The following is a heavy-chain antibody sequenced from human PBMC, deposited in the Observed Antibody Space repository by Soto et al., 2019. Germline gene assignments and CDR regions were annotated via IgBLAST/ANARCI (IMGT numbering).Heavy chain of an antibody. Sequence: SETQSLTCPVSGGTIRSSSYYWGWIRQPPGKGLEWIGSIYYSGSTYYNPSLKSRVTISVDTSKNQFSLKLSSVTAADTAVYYCASFNVIRFGEKRRIDWFDPWGQGTLVTVSS. J-gene: IGHJ5*02. CDR2: IYYSGST. CDR1: GGTIRSSSYY. D-gene: IGHD3-10*01. V-gene: IGHV4-39*01. CDR3: ASFNVIRFGEKRRIDWFDP.